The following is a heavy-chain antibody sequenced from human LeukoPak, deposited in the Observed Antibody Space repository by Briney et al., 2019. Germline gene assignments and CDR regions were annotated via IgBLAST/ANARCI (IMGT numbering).Heavy chain of an antibody. Sequence: PSETLSLTCTVSGGSISSGGYYWSWIRQHPGKGLEWIGYIYYSGSTYYNPSLKSRVTISVDTSKNQFSLKLSSVTAADTAVYYCARGRESSSRIFDYWGQGTLVTVSS. CDR3: ARGRESSSRIFDY. V-gene: IGHV4-31*03. J-gene: IGHJ4*02. CDR2: IYYSGST. D-gene: IGHD6-13*01. CDR1: GGSISSGGYY.